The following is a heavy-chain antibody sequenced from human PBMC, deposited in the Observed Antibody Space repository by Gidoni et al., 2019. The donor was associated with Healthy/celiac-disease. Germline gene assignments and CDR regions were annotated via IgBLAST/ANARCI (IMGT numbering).Heavy chain of an antibody. D-gene: IGHD2-15*01. V-gene: IGHV4-39*01. Sequence: QLQLQESGPGLVKPSETLSLTCTVSGGSISSSSYYWGWIRQPPGKGLEWIGSIYYSGSTYYTPSLKSRVTISVDTSKNQFSLKLSSVTAADTAVYYCARVQGRVVVDYWGQGTLVTVSS. J-gene: IGHJ4*02. CDR1: GGSISSSSYY. CDR2: IYYSGST. CDR3: ARVQGRVVVDY.